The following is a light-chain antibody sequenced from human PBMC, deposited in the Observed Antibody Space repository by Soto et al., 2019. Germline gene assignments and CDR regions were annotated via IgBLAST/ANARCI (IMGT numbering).Light chain of an antibody. V-gene: IGLV2-14*01. CDR2: EVI. J-gene: IGLJ2*01. Sequence: QSALTQPASVSGSPGQSITISCIATSSDVGDYNYVSWYQQYPGKAPKLMISEVINRPSGVSDRFSGSKSGNTASLIISGLQAEDEADYYCSSYTSSSTLVFGGGTKVTVL. CDR1: SSDVGDYNY. CDR3: SSYTSSSTLV.